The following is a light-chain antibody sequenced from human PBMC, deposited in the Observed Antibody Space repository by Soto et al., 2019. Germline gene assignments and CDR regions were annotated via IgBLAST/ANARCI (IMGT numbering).Light chain of an antibody. J-gene: IGKJ4*01. CDR3: QQYNNWPLT. V-gene: IGKV1-5*01. CDR2: DAS. CDR1: QGISGR. Sequence: DVQLTQSPSTLSASLGDTVTITCRASQGISGRLAWYQHKPGKAPKLLIYDASVLESGVPLRFSGSGSGTQFTLTISSLQSEDFAVYYCQQYNNWPLTFGGGTKVDIK.